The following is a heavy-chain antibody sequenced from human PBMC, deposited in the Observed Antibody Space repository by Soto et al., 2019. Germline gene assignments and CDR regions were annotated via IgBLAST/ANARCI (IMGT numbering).Heavy chain of an antibody. J-gene: IGHJ4*02. Sequence: ASVKVSCKVSGYTLTELSMHWVRQAPGKGLEWMGGFDPEDGETIYAQKFQGRVTMTEDTSTDTACMELSSLRSEDTAVYYCATSRIAAAEYYFDYWGQGTLVTVSS. V-gene: IGHV1-24*01. CDR1: GYTLTELS. D-gene: IGHD6-13*01. CDR3: ATSRIAAAEYYFDY. CDR2: FDPEDGET.